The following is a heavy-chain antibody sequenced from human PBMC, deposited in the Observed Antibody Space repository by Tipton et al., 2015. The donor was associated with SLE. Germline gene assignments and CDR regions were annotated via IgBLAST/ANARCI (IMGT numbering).Heavy chain of an antibody. J-gene: IGHJ3*02. V-gene: IGHV3-30*02. CDR1: GFTFSSYG. Sequence: GSLRLSCAASGFTFSSYGMHWVRQAPGKGLEWVAFIRYDGSNKYYADSVKGRFTISRDNSKNTLYLQMNSLRAEDTAVYYCARDVGDSTRGAVDIWGQGTMVTVSS. CDR2: IRYDGSNK. D-gene: IGHD2/OR15-2a*01. CDR3: ARDVGDSTRGAVDI.